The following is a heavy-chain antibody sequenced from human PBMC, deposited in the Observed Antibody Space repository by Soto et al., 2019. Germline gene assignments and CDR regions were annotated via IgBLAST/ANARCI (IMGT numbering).Heavy chain of an antibody. Sequence: QVQLQESGPRLVKPSETLSLTCSVSGSSFSNFYWSWIRQPAGKGLEWIGCIYTSGATSYNPSLKSRVTMSVDTSQTQMSLSVRSVTAADTAVYFCARGGIQLSYAFDYWGPGILVTVSS. D-gene: IGHD1-1*01. J-gene: IGHJ4*02. CDR1: GSSFSNFY. CDR2: IYTSGAT. CDR3: ARGGIQLSYAFDY. V-gene: IGHV4-4*07.